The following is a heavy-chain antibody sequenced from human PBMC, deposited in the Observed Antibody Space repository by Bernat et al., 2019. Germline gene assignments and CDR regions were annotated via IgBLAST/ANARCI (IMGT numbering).Heavy chain of an antibody. V-gene: IGHV3-23*01. J-gene: IGHJ3*02. Sequence: EVQLLESGGGLVQPGGSLRLSCAASGFTFSSYAMSWVRQAPGKGLEWVSAISGSGGSTYYADSVKGRFTISRDNSKNTLYLQMNSLRAEDTAVYYCARSWYYYDSSGHKNAFDIWGQGTMVTVSS. CDR1: GFTFSSYA. D-gene: IGHD3-22*01. CDR3: ARSWYYYDSSGHKNAFDI. CDR2: ISGSGGST.